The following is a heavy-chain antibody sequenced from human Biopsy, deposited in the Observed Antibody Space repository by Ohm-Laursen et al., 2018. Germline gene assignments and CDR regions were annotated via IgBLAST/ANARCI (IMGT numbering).Heavy chain of an antibody. CDR1: GFSFSDYG. CDR3: ARDSSRRAREGGMDV. D-gene: IGHD6-6*01. J-gene: IGHJ6*02. CDR2: ISETSSHI. Sequence: SLRLSCSASGFSFSDYGMHWVRQAPGKGLEWISYISETSSHIYDADSVKGRITVARDNAKNSLYLQLNSLRVEDTAVYYCARDSSRRAREGGMDVWGQGTTVTV. V-gene: IGHV3-21*01.